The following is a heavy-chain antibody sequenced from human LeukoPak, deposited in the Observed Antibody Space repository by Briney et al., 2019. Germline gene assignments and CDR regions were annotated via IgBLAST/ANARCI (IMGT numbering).Heavy chain of an antibody. CDR1: GFSFSSYA. V-gene: IGHV3-64*01. J-gene: IGHJ5*02. D-gene: IGHD3-3*01. CDR2: ISSNGGST. Sequence: AGSLTLSCAVSGFSFSSYAMHWVRHPPPNGLEYVSAISSNGGSTYYANSVKGRLTISRDNSKNTMYLEMGSVRAEDMAVYYCARSSGSLLYYDFWSARPDWFDPWGQGTLVTVSS. CDR3: ARSSGSLLYYDFWSARPDWFDP.